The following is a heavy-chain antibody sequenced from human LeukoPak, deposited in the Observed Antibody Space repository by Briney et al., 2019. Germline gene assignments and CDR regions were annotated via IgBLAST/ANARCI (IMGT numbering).Heavy chain of an antibody. CDR3: ARDQDTFWFDP. CDR2: IKQDGSDI. V-gene: IGHV3-7*04. CDR1: GFTFNRFW. D-gene: IGHD5-18*01. Sequence: GGSLRLSCAASGFTFNRFWMAWVRQAPGKGLEWVASIKQDGSDIYYVDSVNGRFTISRDNAKNSLYLQMNSLGAEDTAVYYCARDQDTFWFDPWGQGTLVTVSS. J-gene: IGHJ5*02.